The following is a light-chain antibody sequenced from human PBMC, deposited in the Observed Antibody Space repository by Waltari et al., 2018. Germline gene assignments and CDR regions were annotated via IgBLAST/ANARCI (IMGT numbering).Light chain of an antibody. CDR2: GAF. J-gene: IGKJ1*01. CDR1: QSVSSN. V-gene: IGKV3-15*01. CDR3: QQYNNWWT. Sequence: EIVMTQSPATLSVSPGERATLSCRASQSVSSNLAWYQQKPGQAPRLLIYGAFTRATGIPARFSGSRSGTEFTLSISSLQSEDFAVYYCQQYNNWWTFGQGTKVEIK.